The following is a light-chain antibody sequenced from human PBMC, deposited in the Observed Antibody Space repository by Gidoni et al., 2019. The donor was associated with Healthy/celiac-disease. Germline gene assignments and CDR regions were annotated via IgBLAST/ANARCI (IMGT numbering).Light chain of an antibody. CDR2: WAS. J-gene: IGKJ4*02. CDR1: QSVLYSSNNKNY. V-gene: IGKV4-1*01. CDR3: QKYYE. Sequence: VPLGERATINCKSSQSVLYSSNNKNYLAWYQQKPGQPPKLLIYWASTRESGVTDRFSGSGSGTDVTLTISSLQAEDVAGYYCQKYYEFXGXTKVEIK.